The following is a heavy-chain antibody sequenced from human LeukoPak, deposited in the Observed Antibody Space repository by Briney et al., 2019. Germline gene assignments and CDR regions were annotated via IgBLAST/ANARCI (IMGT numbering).Heavy chain of an antibody. CDR2: IYYSGRT. CDR1: GDSISSSSYY. Sequence: SETLSLTCTVSGDSISSSSYYWGWIRQPPGKGLEWIGTIYYSGRTYYTSSLKSRVTISVDTSNNQFSLRLNSVTAADTAVYYCASSTRELLCYWGQGTLVTVSS. V-gene: IGHV4-39*01. J-gene: IGHJ4*02. CDR3: ASSTRELLCY. D-gene: IGHD3-10*01.